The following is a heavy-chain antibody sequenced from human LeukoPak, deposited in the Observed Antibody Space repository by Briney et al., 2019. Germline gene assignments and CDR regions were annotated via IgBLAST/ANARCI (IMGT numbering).Heavy chain of an antibody. V-gene: IGHV7-4-1*02. D-gene: IGHD3-3*01. Sequence: ASVKVSCKASGYTFTSYAMNWVRQAPGQGLEWMGWINTNTGNPTYAQGFTGRFVFSLDTSVSTAYLQISSLKAEDTAVYYCAREYYDFWSGYFTPMYYFDYWGQGTLVTVSS. CDR2: INTNTGNP. J-gene: IGHJ4*02. CDR3: AREYYDFWSGYFTPMYYFDY. CDR1: GYTFTSYA.